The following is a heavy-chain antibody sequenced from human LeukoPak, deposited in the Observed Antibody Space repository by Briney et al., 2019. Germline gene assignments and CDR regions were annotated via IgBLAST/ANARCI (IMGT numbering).Heavy chain of an antibody. CDR1: GYTFNTYG. CDR3: ARDGLMIEVVQPDYYFDS. CDR2: ISTYNGNT. V-gene: IGHV1-18*01. D-gene: IGHD3-22*01. Sequence: ASVKVSCKASGYTFNTYGISWVRQAPGQRLEWMGWISTYNGNTNYAQKFQGRVTMTTDTSTSTAYMELRSLRSDDTAMYYCARDGLMIEVVQPDYYFDSWGQGTLVTVSS. J-gene: IGHJ4*02.